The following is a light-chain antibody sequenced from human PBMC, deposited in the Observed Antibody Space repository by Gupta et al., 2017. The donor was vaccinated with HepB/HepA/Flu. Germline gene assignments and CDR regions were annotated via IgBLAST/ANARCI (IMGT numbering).Light chain of an antibody. CDR2: SAS. J-gene: IGKJ4*01. CDR3: HQYYSSPFT. V-gene: IGKV4-1*01. CDR1: HPVFYSPDNKEY. Sequence: DIVVTQSPDSLAVSLGERVTMNCKSSHPVFYSPDNKEYFGWYQWKPGQPPNLLIYSASTRESGVPDRFSGSGSGTDFTLTISNLRAEDVAIYYCHQYYSSPFTFGGGTKVEIK.